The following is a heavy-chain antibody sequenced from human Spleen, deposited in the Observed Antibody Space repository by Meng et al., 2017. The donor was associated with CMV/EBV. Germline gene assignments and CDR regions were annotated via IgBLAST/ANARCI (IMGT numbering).Heavy chain of an antibody. CDR2: ISADNQNT. CDR3: ARGGDYGDFHDPFDY. Sequence: ASVKVSCKAPSNFFTRHAITWVRQAPGQGLEWMGWISADNQNTNLIQKFQGRITLTTDTSTSTAYTELRYLRSCATAVYYRARGGDYGDFHDPFDYWGQGTLVTVSS. CDR1: SNFFTRHA. J-gene: IGHJ4*02. D-gene: IGHD4-17*01. V-gene: IGHV1-18*01.